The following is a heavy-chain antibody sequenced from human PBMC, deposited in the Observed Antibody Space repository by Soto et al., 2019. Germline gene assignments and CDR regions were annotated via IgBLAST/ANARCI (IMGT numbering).Heavy chain of an antibody. J-gene: IGHJ6*02. D-gene: IGHD3-10*01. Sequence: EVQLLESGGGLVQPGGSLRLSCAASGFTFSSYAMSWVRQAPGKGLEWVSAISGSGGSTYYADSVKGRFTISRDNSKNTLYLQMNSLRAEDTAVYYCAKTYGSGSYYLYYYYGMDVWGQGTTVTVSS. CDR2: ISGSGGST. V-gene: IGHV3-23*01. CDR1: GFTFSSYA. CDR3: AKTYGSGSYYLYYYYGMDV.